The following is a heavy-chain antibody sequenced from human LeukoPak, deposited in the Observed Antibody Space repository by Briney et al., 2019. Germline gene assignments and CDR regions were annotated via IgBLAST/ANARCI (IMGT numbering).Heavy chain of an antibody. D-gene: IGHD3-10*01. CDR1: Y. CDR3: ARDLYGSGSLDY. CDR2: INPNSGGT. J-gene: IGHJ4*02. Sequence: YXXWVRQXXGQGLEWMGWINPNSGGTNYAQKFQGRVTMTRDTSISTAYMELSRLRSDDTAVYYCARDLYGSGSLDYWGQGTLVTVSS. V-gene: IGHV1-2*02.